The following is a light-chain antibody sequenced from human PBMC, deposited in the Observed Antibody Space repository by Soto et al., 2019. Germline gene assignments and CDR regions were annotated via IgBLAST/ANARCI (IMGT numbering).Light chain of an antibody. CDR3: QQYHNWPPQYT. CDR2: GAS. Sequence: EIVMTQSPASLSVSPGDGATLSCRASQSVASNVAWYQQKPGQGPRRLIHGASTRAAGGPARFIGSGSGTEFTLTISSLQSEEFAVDYCQQYHNWPPQYTFGQGTKLQIK. CDR1: QSVASN. V-gene: IGKV3-15*01. J-gene: IGKJ2*01.